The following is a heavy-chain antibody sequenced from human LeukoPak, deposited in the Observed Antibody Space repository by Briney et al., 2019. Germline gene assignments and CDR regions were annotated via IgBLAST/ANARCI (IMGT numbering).Heavy chain of an antibody. CDR2: VHNVGST. CDR1: GVSTTNGIYY. J-gene: IGHJ4*02. Sequence: SETLSLTCTVSGVSTTNGIYYWAWIRQSPGKGLEWIGSVHNVGSTYYNLSLRSRVTMSIDPSKNQFSSRLNSVTAADTAVYYCARHAEYNSGWHFYLDHWGQGILVTVSS. CDR3: ARHAEYNSGWHFYLDH. D-gene: IGHD6-19*01. V-gene: IGHV4-39*01.